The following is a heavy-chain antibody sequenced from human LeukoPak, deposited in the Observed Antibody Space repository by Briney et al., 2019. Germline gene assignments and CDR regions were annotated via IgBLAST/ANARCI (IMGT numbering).Heavy chain of an antibody. J-gene: IGHJ3*02. CDR2: ISGRSSII. CDR1: GFTFSSYS. Sequence: GGSLRLSCAASGFTFSSYSMSWVRQAPGKGPEWVSYISGRSSIIYYADSVKGRFTISRDNAKNSLYLQMTGLRAEDTAVYYCARDQSGHIAGGTDAFEIWGQGTMITVSS. CDR3: ARDQSGHIAGGTDAFEI. D-gene: IGHD1-26*01. V-gene: IGHV3-48*04.